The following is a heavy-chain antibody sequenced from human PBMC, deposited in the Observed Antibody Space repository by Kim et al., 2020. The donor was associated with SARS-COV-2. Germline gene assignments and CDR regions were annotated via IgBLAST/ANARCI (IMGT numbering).Heavy chain of an antibody. D-gene: IGHD3-10*01. V-gene: IGHV3-7*01. CDR1: GFTFSSYW. J-gene: IGHJ5*02. Sequence: GGSLRLSCAASGFTFSSYWMSWVRQAPGKGLEWVANIKQDGSEKYYMDSVKGRFTISRDNAKNSLYLQMNSLRAEDTAVYYCARDPRGLLWFGELSPWGQGTLVTVSS. CDR3: ARDPRGLLWFGELSP. CDR2: IKQDGSEK.